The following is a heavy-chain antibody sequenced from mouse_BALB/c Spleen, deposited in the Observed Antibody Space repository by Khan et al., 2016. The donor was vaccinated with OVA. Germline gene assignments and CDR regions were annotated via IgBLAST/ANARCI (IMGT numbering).Heavy chain of an antibody. CDR1: GFTFSAYS. D-gene: IGHD4-1*01. V-gene: IGHV5-6*01. J-gene: IGHJ3*01. Sequence: EVELVESGGDLVKPGGSLKLSCAASGFTFSAYSMSWVRQTPDKRLEWVATISSGADYTYYPDGVKGRFTISRDNAKNTLYLQMSSLKSGDTGMDYCYSHLTGSFAYWGQGTLVTVSA. CDR2: ISSGADYT. CDR3: YSHLTGSFAY.